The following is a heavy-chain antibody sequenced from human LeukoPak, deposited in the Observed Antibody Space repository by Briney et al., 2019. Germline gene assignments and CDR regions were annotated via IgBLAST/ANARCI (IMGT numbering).Heavy chain of an antibody. Sequence: SETLSLTCAVYGGSFSGYYWSWIRQPPGKGLEWIGEINHSGSTNYNPSLKSRVTISVDTSKNQFSLKLSSVTGADTAVYYCARGPRILRFLEWLPHPYFDYWGQGTLVTVPS. D-gene: IGHD3-3*01. CDR3: ARGPRILRFLEWLPHPYFDY. V-gene: IGHV4-34*01. CDR2: INHSGST. CDR1: GGSFSGYY. J-gene: IGHJ4*02.